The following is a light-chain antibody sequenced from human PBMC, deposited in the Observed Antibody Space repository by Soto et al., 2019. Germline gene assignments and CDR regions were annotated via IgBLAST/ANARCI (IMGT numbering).Light chain of an antibody. Sequence: DLQVTQSPSSLSASVGDRVTITCRASQSIANFLNWYQQKPGKAPNLLIYAASSLQSGVPSRFSGSRSGSDFTLTVTNVQPEDFATYYCQQSYTIPLTFGQGTRLEIK. J-gene: IGKJ5*01. CDR2: AAS. CDR3: QQSYTIPLT. V-gene: IGKV1-39*01. CDR1: QSIANF.